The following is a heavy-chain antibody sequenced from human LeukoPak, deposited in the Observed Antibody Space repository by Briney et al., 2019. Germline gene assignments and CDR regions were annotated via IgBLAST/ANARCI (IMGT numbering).Heavy chain of an antibody. Sequence: ASVKVSCKASGYTFISYYIHWVRQAPGQGLEWMGIINPSGGSTSYAQKFQGRVTVTRDTSTSTLYMVLSSLRSEDTAVYYCARIDYYGSGTIENWGQGTLVTVSS. CDR3: ARIDYYGSGTIEN. CDR1: GYTFISYY. V-gene: IGHV1-46*01. J-gene: IGHJ4*02. CDR2: INPSGGST. D-gene: IGHD3-10*01.